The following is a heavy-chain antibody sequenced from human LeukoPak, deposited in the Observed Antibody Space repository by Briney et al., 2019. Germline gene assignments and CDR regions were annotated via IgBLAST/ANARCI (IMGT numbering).Heavy chain of an antibody. CDR1: GFTFSSYS. Sequence: GGSLRLSCAASGFTFSSYSMNWVRQAPGKGLEWVSSISSSSSYIYYADSVKGRFTISRDNAKNSLYLQMNSLRAEDTAVYYCAREKWAADTGWFAPWGRGTLVTVSS. CDR2: ISSSSSYI. CDR3: AREKWAADTGWFAP. J-gene: IGHJ5*02. D-gene: IGHD6-13*01. V-gene: IGHV3-21*01.